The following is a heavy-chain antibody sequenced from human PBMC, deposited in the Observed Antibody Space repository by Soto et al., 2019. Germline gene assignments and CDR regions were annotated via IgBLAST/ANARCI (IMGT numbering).Heavy chain of an antibody. V-gene: IGHV4-59*01. CDR2: IYYSGST. Sequence: SETLSLTCTVSGGSISSYYWSWIRQPPGKGLEWIGYIYYSGSTNYNPSLKSRVTISVDTSKNQFSLKLSSVTAADTAVYYCAREDSSGYLGPWGQGTLVTVSS. D-gene: IGHD3-22*01. CDR3: AREDSSGYLGP. J-gene: IGHJ5*02. CDR1: GGSISSYY.